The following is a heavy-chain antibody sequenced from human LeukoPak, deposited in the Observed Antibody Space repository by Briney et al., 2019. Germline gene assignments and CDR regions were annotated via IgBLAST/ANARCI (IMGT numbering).Heavy chain of an antibody. D-gene: IGHD5-18*01. J-gene: IGHJ4*01. CDR3: ARRRGYIEFDY. V-gene: IGHV4-59*01. CDR1: GGSISSYY. CDR2: IYYSGST. Sequence: SETLSLTRTVSGGSISSYYWSWIRQPPGKGLEWIGYIYYSGSTNYNPSLKSRVTISVDTSKNQFSLKLSSVTAADTAVYYCARRRGYIEFDYWGQGTLVTVSS.